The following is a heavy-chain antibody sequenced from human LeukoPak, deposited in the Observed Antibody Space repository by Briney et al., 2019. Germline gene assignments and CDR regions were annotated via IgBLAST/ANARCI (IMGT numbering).Heavy chain of an antibody. CDR3: ARAPDGYEAFDI. D-gene: IGHD3-22*01. CDR2: IYSGGRT. Sequence: AGSLRLSCAVSGFTVSSNYMTWVRQAPGKGLERVSVIYSGGRTYYADSVKGRFTTSRDNSKNTLYLQMNSLRAEDTAVYYCARAPDGYEAFDIWGQGTMVTVSS. J-gene: IGHJ3*02. CDR1: GFTVSSNY. V-gene: IGHV3-66*01.